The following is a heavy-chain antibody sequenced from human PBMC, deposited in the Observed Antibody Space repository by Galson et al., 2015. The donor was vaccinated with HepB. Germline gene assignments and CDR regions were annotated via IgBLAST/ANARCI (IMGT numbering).Heavy chain of an antibody. Sequence: SLRLSCAASGFTFSSYAMHWVRQAPGKGLEYVSAISSNGGSTYCADSVKGRFTISRDNSKNTLYLQMSSLRAEDTAVYYCVKAPEASGWWDWDSGGDYWGQGTLVTVSS. CDR1: GFTFSSYA. CDR2: ISSNGGST. CDR3: VKAPEASGWWDWDSGGDY. D-gene: IGHD6-19*01. V-gene: IGHV3-64D*06. J-gene: IGHJ4*02.